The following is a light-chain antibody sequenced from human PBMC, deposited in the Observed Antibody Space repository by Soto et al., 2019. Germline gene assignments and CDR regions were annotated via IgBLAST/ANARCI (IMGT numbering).Light chain of an antibody. CDR3: KQYNNLPPDT. CDR1: QSVSSN. CDR2: GAS. J-gene: IGKJ2*01. Sequence: EIVMTQSPATLSVSPGERATLSCRASQSVSSNLAWYQQKPGQAPRLLIYGASTRATGIPARFSGSGSGTDFTLTISSLKYEDIAVYYCKQYNNLPPDTFGQGTKLEIK. V-gene: IGKV3-15*01.